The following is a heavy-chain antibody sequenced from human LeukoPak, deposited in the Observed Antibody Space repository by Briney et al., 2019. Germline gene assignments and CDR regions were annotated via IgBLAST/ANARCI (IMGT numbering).Heavy chain of an antibody. J-gene: IGHJ4*02. D-gene: IGHD3-16*01. CDR2: IYYSGST. V-gene: IGHV4-59*01. Sequence: SETLSLTCTVPGGSFSSYYWSWIRQPPGKGLEWIGYIYYSGSTNYNPSLKSRVTISLATSKNQFSLKLSSVTAADTAVYYCARDNLGGIDYWGQGTLVTVSS. CDR3: ARDNLGGIDY. CDR1: GGSFSSYY.